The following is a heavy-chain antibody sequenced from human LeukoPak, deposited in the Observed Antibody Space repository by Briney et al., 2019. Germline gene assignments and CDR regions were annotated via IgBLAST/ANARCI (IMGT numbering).Heavy chain of an antibody. CDR2: ITTKANRYAT. J-gene: IGHJ4*02. CDR3: TTYKSGHY. Sequence: GGSLRLSCAASGFAFSGCDMHWVRQASGKGLEWVGRITTKANRYATAYSASLKGRFTISRDDSKNTAYLQMNSLRTEDTAVYYCTTYKSGHYWGQGILVTVSS. D-gene: IGHD3-3*01. V-gene: IGHV3-73*01. CDR1: GFAFSGCD.